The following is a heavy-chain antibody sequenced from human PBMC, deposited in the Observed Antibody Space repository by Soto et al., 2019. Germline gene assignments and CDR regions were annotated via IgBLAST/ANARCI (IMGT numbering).Heavy chain of an antibody. CDR2: ISGSGIST. Sequence: PGGSLRLSCAASGFTFSSYAMSWVRQAPGKGLEWVSAISGSGISTYYADSVKGRFTISRDNSKNTLYLQMNSLRAEDTALYYCARDHHRYSGYDYVDYWGQGTLVTVSS. J-gene: IGHJ4*02. CDR1: GFTFSSYA. D-gene: IGHD5-12*01. CDR3: ARDHHRYSGYDYVDY. V-gene: IGHV3-23*01.